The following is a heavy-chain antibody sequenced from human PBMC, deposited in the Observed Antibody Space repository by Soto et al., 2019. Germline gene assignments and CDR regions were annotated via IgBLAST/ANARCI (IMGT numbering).Heavy chain of an antibody. CDR1: GFTFSSYG. CDR3: AKDTDWFDP. Sequence: QVQLVESGGGVVQPGRSLRLSCAASGFTFSSYGMHWVRQAPGKGLEWVAVISYDGSNKYYADSVKGRFTISRDNSKNTLYLQMNSLRAEDTAVYYCAKDTDWFDPWGQGTMVTFSS. V-gene: IGHV3-30*18. J-gene: IGHJ5*02. CDR2: ISYDGSNK. D-gene: IGHD2-8*02.